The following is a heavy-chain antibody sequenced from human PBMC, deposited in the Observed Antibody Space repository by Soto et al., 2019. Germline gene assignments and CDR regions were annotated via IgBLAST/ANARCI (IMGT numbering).Heavy chain of an antibody. CDR3: ARGPYYYGNPHGASYRSRYYFDY. V-gene: IGHV1-2*04. Sequence: ASVKVSCKASGYTFTGYYMHWVRQAPGQGLEWMGWINPNSGGTNYAQKFQGWVTMTRDTSISTAYMELSRLRSDDTAVYYCARGPYYYGNPHGASYRSRYYFDYWGQGTLVTVSS. J-gene: IGHJ4*02. D-gene: IGHD3-10*01. CDR2: INPNSGGT. CDR1: GYTFTGYY.